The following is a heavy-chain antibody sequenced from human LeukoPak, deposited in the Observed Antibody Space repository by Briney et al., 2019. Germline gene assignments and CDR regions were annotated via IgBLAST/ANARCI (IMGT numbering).Heavy chain of an antibody. CDR3: ARRIVTYYYDSSGSLDAFDI. CDR2: INCDGSST. V-gene: IGHV3-74*01. CDR1: GFPFSSYW. Sequence: SGGSLRLSCAASGFPFSSYWMHWVRQAPGKELVWVSRINCDGSSTSYADSVKGRFTISRGNAKNTLYLQMNSLRAEDTAVYYCARRIVTYYYDSSGSLDAFDIWGQGTMVSVSS. D-gene: IGHD3-22*01. J-gene: IGHJ3*02.